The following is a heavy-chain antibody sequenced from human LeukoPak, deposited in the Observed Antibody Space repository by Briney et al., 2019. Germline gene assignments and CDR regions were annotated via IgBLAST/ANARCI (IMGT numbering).Heavy chain of an antibody. J-gene: IGHJ4*02. CDR2: ISSSSSYI. D-gene: IGHD3-22*01. CDR3: ARGNDYYDSSGYYY. V-gene: IGHV3-21*01. CDR1: GFTFSHYS. Sequence: PGGSLRFSCAASGFTFSHYSMNWVRQAPGKGLEWVSFISSSSSYIYYADSVKGRFTISRDNAKNSLYLQVNSLRAEDTAVYYCARGNDYYDSSGYYYWGQGTLVTVSS.